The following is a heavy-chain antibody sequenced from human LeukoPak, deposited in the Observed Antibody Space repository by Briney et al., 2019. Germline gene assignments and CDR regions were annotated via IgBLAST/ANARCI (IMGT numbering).Heavy chain of an antibody. CDR2: IWYGGSNK. CDR3: AKDHYSSSCLDY. D-gene: IGHD6-13*01. Sequence: GRSLRLSCAASGFTFSSYGMHWVRQAPGKGLEWVAVIWYGGSNKYYADSVKGRFTISRDNSKNTLYLQMNSLRAEDTAVYYCAKDHYSSSCLDYWGQGTLVTVSS. J-gene: IGHJ4*02. V-gene: IGHV3-30*18. CDR1: GFTFSSYG.